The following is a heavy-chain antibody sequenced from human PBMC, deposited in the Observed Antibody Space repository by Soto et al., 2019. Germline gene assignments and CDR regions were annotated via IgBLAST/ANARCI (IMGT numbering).Heavy chain of an antibody. V-gene: IGHV1-69*01. CDR3: ARDQSLSIVGALDP. D-gene: IGHD1-26*01. Sequence: QVQLVQSGAEVKKPGSSVKVSCKASGGTFSSYAISWVRQAPGQGLEWMGGIIPIFGTANYAQKFQGRFTITAEESASTDYMELSSLRSEDTAVYYWARDQSLSIVGALDPWGQGTLVPVAS. J-gene: IGHJ5*02. CDR2: IIPIFGTA. CDR1: GGTFSSYA.